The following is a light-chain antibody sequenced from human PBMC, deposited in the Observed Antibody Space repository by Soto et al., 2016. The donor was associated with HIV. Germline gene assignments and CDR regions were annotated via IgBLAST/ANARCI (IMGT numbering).Light chain of an antibody. J-gene: IGLJ2*01. CDR1: NLGDKY. Sequence: SYELTQPLSVSVSPGQTASITCSGENLGDKYVCWYHQRPGQSPVLVIYQDNKRPSGIPERFSGSNSGNTATLTITATQAMDEADYYCQAWDNSTVVFGGGTKLTVL. CDR2: QDN. CDR3: QAWDNSTVV. V-gene: IGLV3-1*01.